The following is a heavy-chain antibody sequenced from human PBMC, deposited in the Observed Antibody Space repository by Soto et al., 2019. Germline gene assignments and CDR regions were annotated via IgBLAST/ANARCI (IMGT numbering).Heavy chain of an antibody. J-gene: IGHJ4*02. CDR1: GFTFSSYS. D-gene: IGHD4-17*01. V-gene: IGHV3-21*01. CDR3: ASTTTVTTGVDY. CDR2: ISSSSSYI. Sequence: EVQLVESGGGLVKPGGSLRRSCAASGFTFSSYSMNWVRQAPGKGLEWVSYISSSSSYIYYADSVKGRFTISRDNAKNSLYLQMNSLRAEDTAVYYCASTTTVTTGVDYWGQGTLVTVSS.